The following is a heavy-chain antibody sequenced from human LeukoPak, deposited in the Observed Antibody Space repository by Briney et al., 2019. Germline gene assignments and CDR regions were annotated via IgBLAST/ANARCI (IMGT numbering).Heavy chain of an antibody. CDR2: ISGNSGNT. Sequence: GGSLRLSCAASGFTFSSYAMSWDRQAPGMGLEWVSAISGNSGNTHYADSVKGRFTISRDNSKNTLYLQMNSLRAEDTAIYYCAKPARVGAVDYWGQGTLVTVSS. CDR3: AKPARVGAVDY. CDR1: GFTFSSYA. V-gene: IGHV3-23*01. J-gene: IGHJ4*02. D-gene: IGHD6-13*01.